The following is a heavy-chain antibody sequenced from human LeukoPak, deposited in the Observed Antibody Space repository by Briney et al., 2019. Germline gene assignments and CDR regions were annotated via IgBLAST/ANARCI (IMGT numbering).Heavy chain of an antibody. V-gene: IGHV3-30*18. CDR1: GFTFSSYG. CDR3: AKDPAVSDMDV. CDR2: ISYDGSNK. J-gene: IGHJ6*02. Sequence: PGRSLRLSCAASGFTFSSYGMHWVRQAPGKGLEWVAVISYDGSNKYYADSVKGRFTISRDNSKNTLYLQMNSLRAEDTAVYYCAKDPAVSDMDVWDQGTTVTVSS.